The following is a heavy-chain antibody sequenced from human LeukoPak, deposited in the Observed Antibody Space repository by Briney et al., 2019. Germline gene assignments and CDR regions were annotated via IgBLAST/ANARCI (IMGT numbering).Heavy chain of an antibody. Sequence: SETLSLTCTVSGGSVSSSSYYWGWIRQPPGKGLEWIGSIYYSGSTYYNPSLKSRVTISVDTSKNQFSLKLSSVTAADTAVYYCARPRGEDFWTVMGAFDVWGQGTMVTVSS. CDR2: IYYSGST. J-gene: IGHJ3*01. V-gene: IGHV4-39*01. D-gene: IGHD3/OR15-3a*01. CDR3: ARPRGEDFWTVMGAFDV. CDR1: GGSVSSSSYY.